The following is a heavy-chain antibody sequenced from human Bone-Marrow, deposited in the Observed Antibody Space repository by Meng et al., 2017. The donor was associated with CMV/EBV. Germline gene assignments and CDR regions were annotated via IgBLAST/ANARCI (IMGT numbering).Heavy chain of an antibody. CDR1: GYTFTGYY. CDR2: INPNSGGT. V-gene: IGHV1-2*02. D-gene: IGHD2-2*01. J-gene: IGHJ5*02. Sequence: ASVKVSCKASGYTFTGYYMHWVRQAPGQGLEWMGWINPNSGGTNYAQKFQGRVIMTRDTSISTAYMELSSLRSEDTAVYYCARAYCSSTSCQTPGWFDPWGQGTLVTVSS. CDR3: ARAYCSSTSCQTPGWFDP.